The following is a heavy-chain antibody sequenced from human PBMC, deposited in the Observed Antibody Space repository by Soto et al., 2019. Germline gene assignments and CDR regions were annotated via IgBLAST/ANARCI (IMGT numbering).Heavy chain of an antibody. CDR2: IYYSGST. D-gene: IGHD1-7*01. V-gene: IGHV4-59*08. J-gene: IGHJ6*03. CDR3: ARLPNSYYYYYYMDF. Sequence: PSETLSLTCAVYGVSFSGYYWSWIRQPPGKGLEWIGYIYYSGSTNYNPSLKSRVTISVDTSKNQFSLKLSSVTAADTAVYYCARLPNSYYYYYYMDFWGKGTTVTVSS. CDR1: GVSFSGYY.